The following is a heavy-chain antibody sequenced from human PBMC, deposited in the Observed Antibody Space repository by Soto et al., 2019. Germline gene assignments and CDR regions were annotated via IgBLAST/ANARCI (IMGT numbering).Heavy chain of an antibody. V-gene: IGHV3-23*01. D-gene: IGHD2-2*01. Sequence: GGSLRLSCAASGFTFSSYARSWVRQAPGKGLEWVSAISGSGGSTYYADSVKGRFTISRDNSKDTLYLQMNSLRAEDTAVYYCAKVPRERYCSSTSCWHFDYWGQGTLVTVSS. CDR3: AKVPRERYCSSTSCWHFDY. CDR1: GFTFSSYA. J-gene: IGHJ4*02. CDR2: ISGSGGST.